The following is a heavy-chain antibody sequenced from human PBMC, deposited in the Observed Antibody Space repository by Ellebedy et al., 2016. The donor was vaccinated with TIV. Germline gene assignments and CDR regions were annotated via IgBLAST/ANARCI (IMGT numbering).Heavy chain of an antibody. D-gene: IGHD5-24*01. V-gene: IGHV4-59*01. CDR1: GGSLRSYY. CDR3: VRGEMTTVMAEL. J-gene: IGHJ3*01. Sequence: MPSETLSLTCTVSGGSLRSYYWSWIRQPPGKGLEWIANMYYSGSTTYNPPLKSRASISVDMSQNQFSLKVTSVTAADTAIYYCVRGEMTTVMAELWGQGTLVTVSS. CDR2: MYYSGST.